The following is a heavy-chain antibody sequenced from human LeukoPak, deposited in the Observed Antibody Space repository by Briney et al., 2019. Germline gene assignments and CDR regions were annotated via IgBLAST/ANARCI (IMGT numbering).Heavy chain of an antibody. CDR2: IYYSGST. J-gene: IGHJ4*02. CDR1: GGSLSSGGYY. CDR3: AREVAASGYYFDY. Sequence: SQTLSLTCTVSGGSLSSGGYYWSWIRQPPGKGLEWIGYIYYSGSTHYNPSLKSRVTVSVDTSKNQFSLSLSSVTAADTAVYYCAREVAASGYYFDYWGQGTLVTVSS. V-gene: IGHV4-30-4*01. D-gene: IGHD3-22*01.